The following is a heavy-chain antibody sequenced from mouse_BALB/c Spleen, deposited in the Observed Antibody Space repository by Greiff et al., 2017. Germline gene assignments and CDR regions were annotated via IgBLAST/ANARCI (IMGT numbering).Heavy chain of an antibody. CDR1: GYTFTSYY. V-gene: IGHV1S56*01. Sequence: QVQLQQSGPELVKPGASVRISCKASGYTFTSYYIHWVKQRPGQGLEWIGWIYPGNVNTKYNEKFKGKATLTADKSSSTAYMQLSSLTSEDSAVYFCARGGSMMVTPWFAYWGQGTLVTVSA. CDR2: IYPGNVNT. D-gene: IGHD2-3*01. J-gene: IGHJ3*01. CDR3: ARGGSMMVTPWFAY.